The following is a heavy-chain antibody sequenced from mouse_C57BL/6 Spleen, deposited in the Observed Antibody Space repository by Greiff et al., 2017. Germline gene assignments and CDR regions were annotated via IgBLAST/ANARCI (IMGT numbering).Heavy chain of an antibody. CDR2: ISNGGGST. V-gene: IGHV5-12*01. Sequence: EVQRVESGGGLVQPGGSLKLSCAASGFTFSDYYMYWVRQTPEKRLEWVAYISNGGGSTYYPDTVKGRFTISRDNAKNTLYLQMSRLKSEDTAMYYCARHYDYDDYYAMDYWGQGTSVTVSS. CDR1: GFTFSDYY. J-gene: IGHJ4*01. D-gene: IGHD2-4*01. CDR3: ARHYDYDDYYAMDY.